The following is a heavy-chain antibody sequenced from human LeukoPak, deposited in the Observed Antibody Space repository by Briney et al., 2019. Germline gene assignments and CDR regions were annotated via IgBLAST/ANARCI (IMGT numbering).Heavy chain of an antibody. V-gene: IGHV3-53*01. CDR2: IYSGGST. CDR1: GFTVSSNY. J-gene: IGHJ4*02. Sequence: RPGGSLRLSCAASGFTVSSNYMSWVRQAPGKGLEWVSIIYSGGSTFYADSVKGRFTISRDNSKNTLYLQMNSLRAEDTAVYYCAKDAAAAGSAYYFEYWGQGTLVTVSS. D-gene: IGHD6-13*01. CDR3: AKDAAAAGSAYYFEY.